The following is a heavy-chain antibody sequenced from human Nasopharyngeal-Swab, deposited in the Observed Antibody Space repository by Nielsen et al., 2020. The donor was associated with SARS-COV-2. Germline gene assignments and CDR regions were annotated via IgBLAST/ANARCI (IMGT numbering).Heavy chain of an antibody. D-gene: IGHD4-17*01. Sequence: GESLKISCAAPGFTFSDYAMGWVRQAPGKGLEWVSLITGSAGRSDYADSVKGRFTISRDNSKNTVYLQMNGLRVEDTAVYYCAKYGAFGVRSYYGLDVWGQGTTVTVSS. CDR2: ITGSAGRS. V-gene: IGHV3-23*01. CDR3: AKYGAFGVRSYYGLDV. J-gene: IGHJ6*02. CDR1: GFTFSDYA.